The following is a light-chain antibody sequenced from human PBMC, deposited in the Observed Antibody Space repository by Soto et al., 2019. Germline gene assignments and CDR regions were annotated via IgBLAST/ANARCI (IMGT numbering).Light chain of an antibody. CDR1: QSVSTNY. J-gene: IGKJ4*01. Sequence: EIVLTQSPGTLSLSPGERATLSCRASQSVSTNYLAWYQQKPGQAPRLLIGATSSRATGIPDSFSGSGSGTDFTLTITRLEPEDFAVYFCQQYSSSPRGVTFGGGTKLEI. CDR2: ATS. V-gene: IGKV3-20*01. CDR3: QQYSSSPRGVT.